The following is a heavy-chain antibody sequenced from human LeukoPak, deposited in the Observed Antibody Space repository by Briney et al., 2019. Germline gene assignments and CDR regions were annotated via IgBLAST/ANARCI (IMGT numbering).Heavy chain of an antibody. CDR3: AKRRGSGSYYNIDY. V-gene: IGHV3-23*01. J-gene: IGHJ4*02. CDR2: ISGSGVST. D-gene: IGHD3-10*01. Sequence: GGSLRLSCAASGFTFSGHDMTWVRQAPGKGLEWVSGISGSGVSTYYADSVKGRVTISRDNSKSTLYLQMNSLRADDTAVYYCAKRRGSGSYYNIDYWGQGTLVTVSS. CDR1: GFTFSGHD.